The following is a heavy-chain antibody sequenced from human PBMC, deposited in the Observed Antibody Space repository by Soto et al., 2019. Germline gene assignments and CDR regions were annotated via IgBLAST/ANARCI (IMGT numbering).Heavy chain of an antibody. CDR1: GYTFTSYG. V-gene: IGHV1-18*01. CDR2: VSAYNGNT. D-gene: IGHD6-19*01. J-gene: IGHJ4*02. CDR3: AGGSDSGCFIFDY. Sequence: QVQLVQSGAEVKKPGASVKVSCKASGYTFTSYGISWVRQAPGQGLEGMGWVSAYNGNTNYAPKLQGRVXXTXDXXARTASMELRSLRSDDTAVYCCAGGSDSGCFIFDYWGQGTLVTVSS.